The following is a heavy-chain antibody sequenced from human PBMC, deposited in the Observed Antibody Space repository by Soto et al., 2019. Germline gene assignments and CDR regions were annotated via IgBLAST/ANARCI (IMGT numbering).Heavy chain of an antibody. J-gene: IGHJ6*03. CDR2: ISSSSSYI. CDR1: GFTFSSYS. V-gene: IGHV3-21*01. Sequence: EVQLVKSRGGLVKPGGSLRLSCAASGFTFSSYSMNWVRQAPGKGLEWVSSISSSSSYIYYADSVKGRFTISRDNAKNSLYLQMNSLRAEDTAVYYCARWFGEPEAYYYMDVWGKGTTVTVSS. D-gene: IGHD3-10*01. CDR3: ARWFGEPEAYYYMDV.